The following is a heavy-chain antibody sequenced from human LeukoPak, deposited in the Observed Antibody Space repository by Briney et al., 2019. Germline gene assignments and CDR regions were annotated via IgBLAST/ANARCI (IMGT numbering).Heavy chain of an antibody. CDR3: ANEIRPNDY. CDR2: ISISGDST. CDR1: GFTFSSHA. J-gene: IGHJ4*02. V-gene: IGHV3-23*01. Sequence: GGSLRPSCAVSGFTFSSHAMTWVRQAPGKGLQWVSSISISGDSTYYADSVKGRFTISRDNSKNTLYLQMNSLRADDTAVYYCANEIRPNDYWGQGTLVTVSS.